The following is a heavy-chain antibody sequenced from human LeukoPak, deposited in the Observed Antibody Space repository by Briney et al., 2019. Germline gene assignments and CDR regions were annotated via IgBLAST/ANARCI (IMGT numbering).Heavy chain of an antibody. CDR3: ARGYCTNAVCSLGPTQA. CDR1: GGSITSSSYY. J-gene: IGHJ4*02. V-gene: IGHV4-39*07. Sequence: SETLSLTCTVSGGSITSSSYYWGWIRQPPGKGLEWIGSIYYSGSTYYNPSLKSRVTMSVDMSKNQFSLRLSSVTAADTAMYYCARGYCTNAVCSLGPTQAWGQGTLVTVSS. CDR2: IYYSGST. D-gene: IGHD2-8*01.